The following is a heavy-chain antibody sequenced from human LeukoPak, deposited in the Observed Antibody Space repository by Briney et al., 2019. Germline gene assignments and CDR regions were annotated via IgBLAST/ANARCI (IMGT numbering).Heavy chain of an antibody. V-gene: IGHV4-30-4*01. CDR1: GGSISSGDYY. CDR2: IYYSGST. D-gene: IGHD3-9*01. CDR3: ARNKYYDILTGYTDFDY. Sequence: SETLSLTCTVSGGSISSGDYYWSWIRQPPGKGLEWIGYIYYSGSTYYNPSLKSRATISVDTSKNQFSLKLSSVTAADTAVYYCARNKYYDILTGYTDFDYWGQGTLVTVSS. J-gene: IGHJ4*02.